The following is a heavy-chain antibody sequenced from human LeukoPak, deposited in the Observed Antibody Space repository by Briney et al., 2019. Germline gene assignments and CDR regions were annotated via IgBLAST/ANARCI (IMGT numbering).Heavy chain of an antibody. J-gene: IGHJ4*02. D-gene: IGHD3-9*01. V-gene: IGHV4-31*03. CDR1: GGSISSVCYY. CDR3: ARASDDILTGGSDY. CDR2: IYYSGST. Sequence: SETLSLTCTVSGGSISSVCYYWSWIRQHPGNGLGWIWYIYYSGSTYYNPSLKSRVTISVDTSKNQFSLKLSSVTAADTAVYYCARASDDILTGGSDYWGQGTLVTVSS.